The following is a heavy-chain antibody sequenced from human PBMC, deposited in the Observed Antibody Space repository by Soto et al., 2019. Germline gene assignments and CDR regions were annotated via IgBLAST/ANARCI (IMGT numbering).Heavy chain of an antibody. CDR2: ISAYNGNT. D-gene: IGHD3-10*01. CDR3: ARDSGIGGDY. Sequence: QVQLVQSGAEVKKPGASVKVSCKASGYIFSSYGISWVRQAPGQGLEWMGWISAYNGNTNYAQKLQGRVTMTTDTSTGTADIELRGLRSDDTAVYCFARDSGIGGDYWGQGTLVTVSS. J-gene: IGHJ4*02. V-gene: IGHV1-18*01. CDR1: GYIFSSYG.